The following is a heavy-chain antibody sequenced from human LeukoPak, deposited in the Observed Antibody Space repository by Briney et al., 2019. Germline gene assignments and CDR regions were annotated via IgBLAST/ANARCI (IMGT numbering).Heavy chain of an antibody. V-gene: IGHV3-23*01. J-gene: IGHJ4*02. CDR3: ANGGVDYFWIRDFFDY. D-gene: IGHD3-3*01. CDR1: GFTFISYA. CDR2: VSGSDGIT. Sequence: GGSLRLSCAASGFTFISYAMSWVRPAPGKGLEWVSGVSGSDGITYYADSVKGRFAVSRNNSKNTLYLQMNSLRAEDTAVYYCANGGVDYFWIRDFFDYWGQGTRVTVSS.